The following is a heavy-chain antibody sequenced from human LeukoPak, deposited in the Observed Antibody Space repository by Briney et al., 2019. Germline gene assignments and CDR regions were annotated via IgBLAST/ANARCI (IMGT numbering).Heavy chain of an antibody. V-gene: IGHV3-7*03. D-gene: IGHD3-22*01. CDR2: IKQDGSEK. J-gene: IGHJ4*02. Sequence: PGGSLRLSCAASGFTFSSYWMSWVRQAPGKGLEWVANIKQDGSEKYYVDSVKGRFTISRDNAKNSLYLQMNSLRAEDTAVYYCAKDHDSSGYYYPSYWGQGTLVTVSS. CDR1: GFTFSSYW. CDR3: AKDHDSSGYYYPSY.